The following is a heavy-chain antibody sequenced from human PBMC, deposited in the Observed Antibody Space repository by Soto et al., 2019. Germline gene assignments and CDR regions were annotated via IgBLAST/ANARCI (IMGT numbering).Heavy chain of an antibody. J-gene: IGHJ4*02. V-gene: IGHV2-5*02. CDR2: IYWDDDE. Sequence: QINLKESGPTLVKPTQTLTLTCSFSGFSLTTAGVGVGWVRQSPGEALEWLALIYWDDDERYSPSLKTRLTITKNTSKTQVVLKITIMAPVDTATYYCAHSRNLITEDAQVGDFDYWGQGSLVTVSS. CDR1: GFSLTTAGVG. CDR3: AHSRNLITEDAQVGDFDY. D-gene: IGHD3-10*01.